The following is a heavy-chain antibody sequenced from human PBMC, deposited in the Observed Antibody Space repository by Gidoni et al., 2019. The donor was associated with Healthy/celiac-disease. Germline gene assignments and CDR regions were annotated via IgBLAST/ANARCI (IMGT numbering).Heavy chain of an antibody. CDR1: GFSLSTTVMC. J-gene: IGHJ5*02. Sequence: QVTLRESGPALVNPSQTLTLTCTFSGFSLSTTVMCVSWIRQPPGKALEWLALIDWDDDKYYSTSLKTRLTISKDTSKNQVVLTMTNMDPVDTATDYCARLGGITMVRGVPSGWFNPWGQGTLFTVSS. D-gene: IGHD3-10*01. CDR3: ARLGGITMVRGVPSGWFNP. CDR2: IDWDDDK. V-gene: IGHV2-70*01.